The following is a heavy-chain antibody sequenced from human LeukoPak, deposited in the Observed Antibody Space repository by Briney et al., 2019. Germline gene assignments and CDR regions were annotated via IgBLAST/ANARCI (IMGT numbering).Heavy chain of an antibody. CDR3: ARDPYYYDSSGYYYYFDY. CDR1: GFTFSSYE. Sequence: PGGSLRLSCAASGFTFSSYEMNWVRQAPGKGLEWVSGINWNGGSTGYADSVKGRFTISRDNAKNSLYLQMNSLRAEDTALYYCARDPYYYDSSGYYYYFDYWGQGTLVTVSS. V-gene: IGHV3-20*04. CDR2: INWNGGST. J-gene: IGHJ4*02. D-gene: IGHD3-22*01.